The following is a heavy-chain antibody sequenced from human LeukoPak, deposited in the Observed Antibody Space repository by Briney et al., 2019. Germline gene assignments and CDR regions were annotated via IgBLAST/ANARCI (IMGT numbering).Heavy chain of an antibody. CDR2: ISYDGSNK. J-gene: IGHJ4*02. D-gene: IGHD1-7*01. Sequence: GGSLRLSCAASGFTFRIYALSWVRQAPGKGLEWVAVISYDGSNKYYADSVKGRFTISRDNSKNTLYLQMNSLRAEDTAVYYCAKGTGTTEYWGQGTLVTVSS. CDR1: GFTFRIYA. V-gene: IGHV3-30*18. CDR3: AKGTGTTEY.